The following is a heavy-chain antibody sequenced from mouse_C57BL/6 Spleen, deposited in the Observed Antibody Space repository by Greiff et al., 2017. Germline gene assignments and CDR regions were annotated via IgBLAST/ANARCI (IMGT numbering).Heavy chain of an antibody. Sequence: VQLQQSGPELVKPGASVKMSCKASGYTFTDYNMHWVKQSHGKSLEWIGYINPNNGGTSYNQKFKGKATLTVNKSSSTAYMELRSLTSEESAVYYCARPHYDYEWGYYYAMDYWGQGTSVTVSS. CDR3: ARPHYDYEWGYYYAMDY. CDR1: GYTFTDYN. CDR2: INPNNGGT. V-gene: IGHV1-22*01. D-gene: IGHD2-4*01. J-gene: IGHJ4*01.